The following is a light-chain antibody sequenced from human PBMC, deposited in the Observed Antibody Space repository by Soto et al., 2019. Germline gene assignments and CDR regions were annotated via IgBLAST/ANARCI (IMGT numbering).Light chain of an antibody. Sequence: QSVLTQPASVSGSPGQSITISCTGTSSDVGGYNYVSWYQQHPGKAPKLMIYDVSDRPSGVSNRFSGSKSGNTASLTISGLQAEDEADYYCSSYTSSNTLHYVFGTGTKV. V-gene: IGLV2-14*01. CDR2: DVS. CDR3: SSYTSSNTLHYV. CDR1: SSDVGGYNY. J-gene: IGLJ1*01.